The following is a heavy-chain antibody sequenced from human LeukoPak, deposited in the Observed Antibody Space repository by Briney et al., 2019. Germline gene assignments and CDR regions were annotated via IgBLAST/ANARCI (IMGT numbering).Heavy chain of an antibody. J-gene: IGHJ3*02. D-gene: IGHD6-19*01. Sequence: DRVTMTRDTSISTAYMELSRLRSDDTAVYYCARGIAVAPGAFDIWGQGTMVTVSS. V-gene: IGHV1-2*02. CDR3: ARGIAVAPGAFDI.